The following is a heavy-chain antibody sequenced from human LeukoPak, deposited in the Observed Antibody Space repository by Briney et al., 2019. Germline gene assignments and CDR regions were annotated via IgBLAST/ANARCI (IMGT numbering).Heavy chain of an antibody. D-gene: IGHD1-26*01. Sequence: SETLSLTCTVSGGSISSGGYSWSWIRQHPGKGLEWIGYIYYSGSTYYNPSLKSRGTISVDTSKNQFSLKLSSVTAADTAVYYCARDDGSSSFDYWGQGTLVTVSS. CDR3: ARDDGSSSFDY. CDR1: GGSISSGGYS. CDR2: IYYSGST. V-gene: IGHV4-31*03. J-gene: IGHJ4*02.